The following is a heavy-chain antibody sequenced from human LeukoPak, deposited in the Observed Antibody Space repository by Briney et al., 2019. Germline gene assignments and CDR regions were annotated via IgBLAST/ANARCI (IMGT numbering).Heavy chain of an antibody. CDR2: IWYDGSRK. Sequence: GGSLRLSCAASGFTFSSYGMHWVRQAPGKGLEWVAVIWYDGSRKYYGESVKGRFTISRDNSKNTLYLQVNSLRAEDTAVYYCARYSYGYYFDYWGQGTLVTVSS. CDR1: GFTFSSYG. D-gene: IGHD5-18*01. CDR3: ARYSYGYYFDY. J-gene: IGHJ4*02. V-gene: IGHV3-33*01.